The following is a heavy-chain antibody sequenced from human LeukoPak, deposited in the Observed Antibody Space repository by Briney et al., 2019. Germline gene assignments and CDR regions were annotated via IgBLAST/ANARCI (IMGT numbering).Heavy chain of an antibody. CDR2: IIPIFGTA. CDR3: ARDEKTRYYYDSSGYYYD. Sequence: VASVKVSCKASGGTFSSYAISWVRQAPGQGLEWMGGIIPIFGTANYAQKFQGRVTITADESTSTAYMELSSLRSEDTAVYYCARDEKTRYYYDSSGYYYDWGQGTLVTVSS. V-gene: IGHV1-69*13. J-gene: IGHJ4*02. CDR1: GGTFSSYA. D-gene: IGHD3-22*01.